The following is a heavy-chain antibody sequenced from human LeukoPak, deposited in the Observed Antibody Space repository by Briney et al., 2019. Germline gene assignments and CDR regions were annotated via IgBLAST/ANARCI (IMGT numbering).Heavy chain of an antibody. CDR2: IRSKANSYAT. CDR3: TLQWLAEGYYYYMDV. J-gene: IGHJ6*03. Sequence: GGSLKLSCAASGFTFSGSAMHWVRQASGKGLEWVGRIRSKANSYATAYAASVKGRFTISRDDSKNTAYLQMNSLKTEDTAVYYCTLQWLAEGYYYYMDVWGKGTTVTVSS. D-gene: IGHD3-22*01. V-gene: IGHV3-73*01. CDR1: GFTFSGSA.